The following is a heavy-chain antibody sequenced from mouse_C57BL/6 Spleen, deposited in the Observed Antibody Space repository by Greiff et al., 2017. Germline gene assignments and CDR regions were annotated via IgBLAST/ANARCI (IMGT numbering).Heavy chain of an antibody. D-gene: IGHD2-1*01. CDR3: AKRAYGNAMDY. Sequence: DVKLVESGGGLVKPGGSLKLSCAASGFTFSDYGMHWVRQAPEKGLEWVAYISSGSSTIYYADTVKGRFTISRDNAKNTLFLQMTSLRSEDTAMYYCAKRAYGNAMDYWGQGTSVTVSS. V-gene: IGHV5-17*01. CDR1: GFTFSDYG. CDR2: ISSGSSTI. J-gene: IGHJ4*01.